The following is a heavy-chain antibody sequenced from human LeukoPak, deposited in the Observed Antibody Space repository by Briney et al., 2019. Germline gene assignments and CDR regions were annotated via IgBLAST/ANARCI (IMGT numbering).Heavy chain of an antibody. CDR3: VKGRLDCSGGSCYSGY. Sequence: GGSLRLSCSASGFTFSSYAMHWVRQAPGKGLEYVSAISSNGGSTYCADSVKGRFTISRDNSKNTLYLQMSSLRAEDTAVYYCVKGRLDCSGGSCYSGYWGQGTLVTVSS. CDR1: GFTFSSYA. V-gene: IGHV3-64D*06. D-gene: IGHD2-15*01. J-gene: IGHJ4*02. CDR2: ISSNGGST.